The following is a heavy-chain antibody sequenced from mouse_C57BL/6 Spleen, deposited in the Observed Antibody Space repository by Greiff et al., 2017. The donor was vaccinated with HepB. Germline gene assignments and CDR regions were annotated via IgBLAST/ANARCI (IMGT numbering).Heavy chain of an antibody. CDR3: AYGYDGTGYAMDY. CDR1: GYAFSSSW. Sequence: QVQLQQSGPELVKPGASVKISCKASGYAFSSSWMNWVKQRPGKGLEWIGRIYPGDGDTNYNGKFKGKATLTADKSSSTAYMQLSSLTSEDSAVYFCAYGYDGTGYAMDYWGQGTSVTVSS. D-gene: IGHD2-2*01. CDR2: IYPGDGDT. V-gene: IGHV1-82*01. J-gene: IGHJ4*01.